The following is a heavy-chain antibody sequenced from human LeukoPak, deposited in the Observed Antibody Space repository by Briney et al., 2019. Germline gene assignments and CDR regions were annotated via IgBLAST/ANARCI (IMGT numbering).Heavy chain of an antibody. V-gene: IGHV3-48*03. D-gene: IGHD3-10*01. CDR3: ARDGEKLLWFGELLDPSGMDV. CDR1: GFTFSSYE. J-gene: IGHJ6*02. Sequence: PGGSLRPSCAASGFTFSSYEMNWVRQAPGKGLEWVSYISSSGSTIYYADSVKGRFTISRDNAKNSLYLQMNSLRAEDTAVYYCARDGEKLLWFGELLDPSGMDVWGQGTTVTVSS. CDR2: ISSSGSTI.